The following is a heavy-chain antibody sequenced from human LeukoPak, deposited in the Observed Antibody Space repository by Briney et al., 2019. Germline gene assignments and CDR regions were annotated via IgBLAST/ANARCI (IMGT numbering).Heavy chain of an antibody. CDR3: ARDRKVGATLWRTDY. V-gene: IGHV1-58*01. D-gene: IGHD1-26*01. Sequence: GTSVKVSCKASGFTFTSSAVQWVRQARGQRLEWIGWIVVGSGNTNYAQKFQERVTITRDMSTSTAYMELSSLRSEDTAVYYCARDRKVGATLWRTDYWGQGTLVTVSS. J-gene: IGHJ4*02. CDR2: IVVGSGNT. CDR1: GFTFTSSA.